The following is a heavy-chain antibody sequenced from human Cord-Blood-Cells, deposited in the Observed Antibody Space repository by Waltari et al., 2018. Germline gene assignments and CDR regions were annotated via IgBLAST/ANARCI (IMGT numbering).Heavy chain of an antibody. Sequence: EVQLVGSGGGLVTPGGSLRLSCAASGFTFSSYSMIWVRQAPGKGLELVSSISSSSYIYYADSVKGRFTISRDNAKNSLYLQMNSLRAEDTAVYYCARGRNYYYYYMDVWGKGTTVTVSS. V-gene: IGHV3-21*01. CDR3: ARGRNYYYYYMDV. CDR2: ISSSSYI. CDR1: GFTFSSYS. D-gene: IGHD3-10*01. J-gene: IGHJ6*03.